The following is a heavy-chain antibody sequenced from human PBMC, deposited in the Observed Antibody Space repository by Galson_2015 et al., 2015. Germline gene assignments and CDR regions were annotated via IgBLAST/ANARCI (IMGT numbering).Heavy chain of an antibody. J-gene: IGHJ4*02. CDR3: ARDGPKGLTSFDY. V-gene: IGHV3-30-3*01. CDR2: ISYAGSKK. D-gene: IGHD1-14*01. CDR1: GFTFSTYA. Sequence: SLRLSCAASGFTFSTYAIHWVRQAPGKGLEWVAVISYAGSKKSSADSVKGRFSVSRDNPKNTLYLQMSSLRVEDTAVYYCARDGPKGLTSFDYWGQGTLVTVSS.